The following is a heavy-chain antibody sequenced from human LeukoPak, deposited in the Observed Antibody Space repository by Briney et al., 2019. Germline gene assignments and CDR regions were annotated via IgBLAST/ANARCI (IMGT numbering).Heavy chain of an antibody. Sequence: GGSLRLSCAASGFTFSTYGMHWVRQAPGKGLEWVAFIRYDAINKYYAGSVKGRFTISRDNSRNTLYLQMNSLRAEDTALYYCAKDGDTVSGTYYFDMDVWGKGTTVTISS. V-gene: IGHV3-30*02. J-gene: IGHJ6*03. CDR3: AKDGDTVSGTYYFDMDV. D-gene: IGHD1-26*01. CDR1: GFTFSTYG. CDR2: IRYDAINK.